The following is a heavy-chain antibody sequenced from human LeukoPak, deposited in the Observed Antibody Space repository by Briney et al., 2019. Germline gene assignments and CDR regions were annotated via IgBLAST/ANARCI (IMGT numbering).Heavy chain of an antibody. J-gene: IGHJ6*03. CDR2: INHSGST. V-gene: IGHV4-34*01. CDR3: ARAKVAGTDYYYYYYMDV. Sequence: PSETLSLTCAVYGGSFSGYYWSWIRQPPGKGLEWIGEINHSGSTNYNPSLKSRVTISVDTSKNQFSLKLSSVTAADTAAYYCARAKVAGTDYYYYYYMDVWGKGTTVTVSS. D-gene: IGHD6-19*01. CDR1: GGSFSGYY.